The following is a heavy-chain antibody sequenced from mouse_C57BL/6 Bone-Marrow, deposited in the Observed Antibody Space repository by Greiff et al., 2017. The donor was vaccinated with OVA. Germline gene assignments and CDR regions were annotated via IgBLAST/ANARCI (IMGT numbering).Heavy chain of an antibody. CDR2: IYPGSGNT. J-gene: IGHJ2*01. V-gene: IGHV1-76*01. Sequence: VQLQQSGAELVRPGASVKLSCKASGYTFTDYYINWVKQRPGQGLEWIARIYPGSGNTYYNEKFKGKATLTAEKSSSTAYMQLSSLTSEDSAVYFCARSYYDYVKYYFDYWGQGTTLTVSS. CDR3: ARSYYDYVKYYFDY. CDR1: GYTFTDYY. D-gene: IGHD2-4*01.